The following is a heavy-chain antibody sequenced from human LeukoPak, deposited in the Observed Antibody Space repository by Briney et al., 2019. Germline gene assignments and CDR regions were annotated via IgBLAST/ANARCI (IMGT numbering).Heavy chain of an antibody. V-gene: IGHV1-69*04. Sequence: GASVKVSCKASGGTFSSYAISRVRQAPGQGLEWMGRIIPILGIANYAQKFQGRVTITADKSTSTAYMELSSLRFEDTAVYYCARLEITIFGVVLEDYWGQGTLVTVSS. D-gene: IGHD3-3*01. J-gene: IGHJ4*02. CDR1: GGTFSSYA. CDR2: IIPILGIA. CDR3: ARLEITIFGVVLEDY.